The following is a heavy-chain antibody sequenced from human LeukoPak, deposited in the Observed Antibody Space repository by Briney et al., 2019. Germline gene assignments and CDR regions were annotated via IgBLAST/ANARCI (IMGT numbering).Heavy chain of an antibody. J-gene: IGHJ5*02. CDR1: GGSISGHY. D-gene: IGHD6-19*01. CDR2: IYYTGNT. CDR3: ARENAVAGTRGNFDP. Sequence: SETLSLTCTVSGGSISGHYWSWIRQPPGKGLEWIGYIYYTGNTKYNPSLKSRVTISEDTSKNQFSLKLSSVTAADTAVYYCARENAVAGTRGNFDPWGQGTLVTVSS. V-gene: IGHV4-59*11.